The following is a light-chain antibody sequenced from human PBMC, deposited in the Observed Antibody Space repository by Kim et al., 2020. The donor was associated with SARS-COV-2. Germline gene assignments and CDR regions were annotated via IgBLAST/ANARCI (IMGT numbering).Light chain of an antibody. J-gene: IGLJ1*01. CDR3: AAWDDSLSGYV. V-gene: IGLV1-47*01. CDR1: SSNIAGDY. Sequence: ELTQPPSASGTPGQRVTISCSVGSSNIAGDYVHWYQQLPGTAPKLLIYRNNQRPSGVPDRFSGSKSGTSASLAISGLRSEDEADYYCAAWDDSLSGYVFGTATKVTVL. CDR2: RNN.